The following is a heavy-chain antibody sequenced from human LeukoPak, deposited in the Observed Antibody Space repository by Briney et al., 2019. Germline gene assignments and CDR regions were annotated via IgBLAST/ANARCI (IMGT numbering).Heavy chain of an antibody. J-gene: IGHJ4*02. D-gene: IGHD6-19*01. CDR3: ARGLGSGWYRPPFDY. Sequence: SEPLSLTCAVYGGSFSGYYWSWIRQPPGKGLEWIGEINHSGSTNYNPSLKSRVTISVDTSKNQFSLKLSSVTAADTAVYYCARGLGSGWYRPPFDYWGQGTLVTVSS. CDR1: GGSFSGYY. CDR2: INHSGST. V-gene: IGHV4-34*01.